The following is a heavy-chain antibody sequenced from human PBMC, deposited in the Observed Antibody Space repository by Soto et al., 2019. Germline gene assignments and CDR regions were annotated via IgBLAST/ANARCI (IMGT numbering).Heavy chain of an antibody. V-gene: IGHV3-23*01. CDR2: FRESGGTT. CDR3: ARVSGITFFGVFYRWFAP. J-gene: IGHJ5*02. Sequence: GGSLRLSCAASGFGFTFSTSAMSWVRQAPGKGLEWVSTFRESGGTTHYADSVKGRFTISRDNAKNSLYLQMNSLRAEDTAVYYCARVSGITFFGVFYRWFAPWGRETLFTVS. D-gene: IGHD3-3*01. CDR1: GFGFTFSTSA.